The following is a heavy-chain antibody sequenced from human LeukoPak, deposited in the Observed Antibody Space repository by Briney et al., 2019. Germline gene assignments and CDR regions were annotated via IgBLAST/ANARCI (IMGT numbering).Heavy chain of an antibody. D-gene: IGHD4-17*01. CDR3: ARFHDYGDYSGG. CDR1: GGSISSHF. CDR2: ISYSGST. Sequence: PSETLSLTCTVSGGSISSHFWSWIRQPPGKGLEWIGYISYSGSTNYNSSLRSRVTISADTSKNQFSLKVSSVTAADTAVYYCARFHDYGDYSGGWGQGTLVTVSS. J-gene: IGHJ4*02. V-gene: IGHV4-59*08.